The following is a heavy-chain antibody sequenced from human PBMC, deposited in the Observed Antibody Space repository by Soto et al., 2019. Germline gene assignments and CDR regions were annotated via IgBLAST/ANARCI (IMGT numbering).Heavy chain of an antibody. D-gene: IGHD2-2*01. CDR3: TTRLNAHFDY. Sequence: EVHLLESGGGLVHPGGSLTLSCVASGFTFSHYTLNWVRQAPGKGPEWVSTIIDRPTGHSHYAESVRGRFVISRDDSRNTVYLQMDSLGADDTALYYCTTRLNAHFDYWGQGVRVTVSS. CDR2: IIDRPTGHS. CDR1: GFTFSHYT. V-gene: IGHV3-23*01. J-gene: IGHJ4*02.